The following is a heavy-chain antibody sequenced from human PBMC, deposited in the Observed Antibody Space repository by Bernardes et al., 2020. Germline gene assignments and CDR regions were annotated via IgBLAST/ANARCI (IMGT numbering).Heavy chain of an antibody. CDR2: INTNSGNP. Sequence: ASVKVSCMASGYTFSTYGMSWVRQAPGQGLEWMGWINTNSGNPTYVQGFTGRFAFSMDTSVSTAYLQISSLKAEDTAVYYCARILPDFGATPWGQGTLVTVSS. D-gene: IGHD3-3*01. CDR1: GYTFSTYG. V-gene: IGHV7-4-1*02. J-gene: IGHJ5*02. CDR3: ARILPDFGATP.